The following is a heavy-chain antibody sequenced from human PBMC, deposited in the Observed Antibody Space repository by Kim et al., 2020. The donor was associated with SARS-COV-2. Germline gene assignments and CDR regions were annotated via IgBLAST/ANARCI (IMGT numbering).Heavy chain of an antibody. V-gene: IGHV5-51*01. Sequence: SPSFQGQVTISADKSISTAYLQWSSLKASDTAMYYCARQHYDYVWGSPDYWGQGTLVTVSS. CDR3: ARQHYDYVWGSPDY. D-gene: IGHD3-16*01. J-gene: IGHJ4*02.